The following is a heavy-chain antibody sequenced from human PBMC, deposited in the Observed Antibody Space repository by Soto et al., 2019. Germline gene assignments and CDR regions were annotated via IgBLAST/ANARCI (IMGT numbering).Heavy chain of an antibody. CDR1: GYTFTSYG. Sequence: QVQLVQSGAEVKKPGASVKVSCKASGYTFTSYGISWVRQAPGQGLEWMGWISAYNGNTNYAQKLQGRVTMTTDTSTSTAYMELRSLRSDDTAVYYCARDPGGARKQIESVDFDPWGQGTLVTVSS. J-gene: IGHJ5*02. CDR2: ISAYNGNT. D-gene: IGHD2-21*01. V-gene: IGHV1-18*01. CDR3: ARDPGGARKQIESVDFDP.